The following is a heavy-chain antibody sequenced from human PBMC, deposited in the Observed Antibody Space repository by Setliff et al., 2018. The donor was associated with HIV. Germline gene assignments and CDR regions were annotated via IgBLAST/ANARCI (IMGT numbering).Heavy chain of an antibody. V-gene: IGHV4-30-4*01. CDR2: ISHSGNT. D-gene: IGHD2-8*01. Sequence: PSETLSLTCSVSGDSISSESSFWSWVRQYPGKGLELIGYISHSGNTYYNPSLKSRVTISLDTSRTQFPLRLSSVTAADTAVYYCARHSPNVGVRGDAFDIWGQGTVVTVSS. CDR1: GDSISSESSF. CDR3: ARHSPNVGVRGDAFDI. J-gene: IGHJ3*02.